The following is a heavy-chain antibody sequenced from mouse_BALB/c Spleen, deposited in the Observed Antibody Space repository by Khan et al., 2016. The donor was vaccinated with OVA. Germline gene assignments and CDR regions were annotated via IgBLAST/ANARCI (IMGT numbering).Heavy chain of an antibody. CDR3: ARSNYYGRSLYAMDY. CDR1: GYTFTSYW. CDR2: IAPGSGSS. D-gene: IGHD1-1*01. V-gene: IGHV1S41*01. Sequence: DLVKPGASVKLSCKASGYTFTSYWISWIKQRPGQGLEWIGHIAPGSGSSYYNEMFKGMATLTVDTSSSTAYIQLSSLSSEDSAVYFCARSNYYGRSLYAMDYWGQGTSVTVSS. J-gene: IGHJ4*01.